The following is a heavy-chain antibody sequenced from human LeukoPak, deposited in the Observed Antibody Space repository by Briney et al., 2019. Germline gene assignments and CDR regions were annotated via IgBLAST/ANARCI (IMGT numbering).Heavy chain of an antibody. CDR3: ARGGGGKNYFDY. J-gene: IGHJ4*02. V-gene: IGHV3-21*01. CDR1: GFTFRTYA. CDR2: ISVSGSYI. Sequence: PGGSLRLSCSTSGFTFRTYAMVWVRQAPGKGLEWVAYISVSGSYIYYADSVKGRFTISRDNAKNSLYLQMNSLRAEDTAVYYCARGGGGKNYFDYWGQGTLVTVSS. D-gene: IGHD1-14*01.